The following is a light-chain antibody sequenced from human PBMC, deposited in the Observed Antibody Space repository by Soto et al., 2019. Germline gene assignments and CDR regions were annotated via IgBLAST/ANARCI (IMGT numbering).Light chain of an antibody. CDR1: QSVSNN. V-gene: IGKV3-15*01. CDR3: QQYNNWTPWT. Sequence: ILMTQSPATLSVSPGERATLSCRASQSVSNNLAWYQQKPGQAPRLLIYDASTRATGILARFSGSGSGTEVTLTISSLQSEDFAVYYCQQYNNWTPWTFGQGTKVEIK. CDR2: DAS. J-gene: IGKJ1*01.